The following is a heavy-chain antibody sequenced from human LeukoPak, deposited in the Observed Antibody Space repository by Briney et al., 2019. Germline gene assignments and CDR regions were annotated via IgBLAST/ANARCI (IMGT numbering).Heavy chain of an antibody. J-gene: IGHJ4*02. Sequence: GSLRLSCAASGFTFSSYSMNWVRQAPGKGLEWVSAISDTGDKTYYADSVKGRFTISRDNSRNTLYLQMSRLRAEDTALFYCAKMTDSTPYSSGTFDSWGQGTLVTVSS. CDR1: GFTFSSYS. D-gene: IGHD3-10*01. CDR2: ISDTGDKT. V-gene: IGHV3-23*01. CDR3: AKMTDSTPYSSGTFDS.